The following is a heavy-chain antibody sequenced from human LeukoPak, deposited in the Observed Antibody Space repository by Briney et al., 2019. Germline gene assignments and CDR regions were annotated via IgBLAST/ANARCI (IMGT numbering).Heavy chain of an antibody. CDR1: GFTFSSYS. D-gene: IGHD3-3*01. CDR2: ISSSSSTI. J-gene: IGHJ4*02. V-gene: IGHV3-48*01. Sequence: GGSLRLSCAASGFTFSSYSMNWVRQAPGKGLEWVSYISSSSSTIYYADSVKGRFTISRDNAKNSLYLQMNSLRAEDTAVYDCARDTIFGVVRYWGQGTLVTVSS. CDR3: ARDTIFGVVRY.